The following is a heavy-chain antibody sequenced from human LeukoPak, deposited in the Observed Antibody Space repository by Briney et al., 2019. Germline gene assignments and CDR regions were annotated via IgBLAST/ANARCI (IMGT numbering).Heavy chain of an antibody. CDR1: GVTFSRSA. Sequence: PGGSLRLSCEVSGVTFSRSAMSWVRQAPGKGLEWVSGTSISGESTYYADSVQGRFTISRDNSKNTLYLQMYDLRVEDTAVFYCAKEEVPNDYWGQGILVTVAS. CDR2: TSISGEST. V-gene: IGHV3-23*01. CDR3: AKEEVPNDY. J-gene: IGHJ4*02.